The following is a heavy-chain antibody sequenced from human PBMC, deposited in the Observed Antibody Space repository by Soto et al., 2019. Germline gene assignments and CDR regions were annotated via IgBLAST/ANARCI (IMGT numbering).Heavy chain of an antibody. CDR2: ISNSGDTI. D-gene: IGHD2-2*01. CDR1: GFTFSYYT. V-gene: IGHV3-23*01. J-gene: IGHJ6*02. CDR3: ADPVPALTHYDYYDMDV. Sequence: EVQLLESGGGLVQPGGSLRLSCVASGFTFSYYTMSWVRQAPGKGLEWVSGISNSGDTIYYADSVKGRFTISRDNFRNALYLQMNSLRADDTAVYYYADPVPALTHYDYYDMDVWGQGTTVTVSS.